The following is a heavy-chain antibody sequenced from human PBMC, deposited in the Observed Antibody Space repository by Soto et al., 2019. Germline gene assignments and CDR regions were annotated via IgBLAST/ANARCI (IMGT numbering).Heavy chain of an antibody. CDR1: GGTFSSYA. D-gene: IGHD2-2*02. J-gene: IGHJ5*02. CDR2: IIPIFGTA. Sequence: GASVKVSCKASGGTFSSYAISWVRQAPGQGLEWMGGIIPIFGTANYAQKFQGRVTITADKSTSTAYMELSSLRSEDTAVYYCARDALPLGVVPAAIQYWFDPWGQGTLVTVSS. V-gene: IGHV1-69*06. CDR3: ARDALPLGVVPAAIQYWFDP.